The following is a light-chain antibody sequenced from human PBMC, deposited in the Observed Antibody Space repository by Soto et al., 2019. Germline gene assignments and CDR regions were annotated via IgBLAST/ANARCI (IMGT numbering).Light chain of an antibody. CDR1: QSFSNN. CDR3: QQYSSWPFT. J-gene: IGKJ3*01. Sequence: EIVLTQSPATLSVFPGEKATLSCGASQSFSNNLAWYHQKPGQAPRPLIYGASTRATGVPARFSGSGSGTEFTLTISCLQSEDSAIYYCQQYSSWPFTFGPGTKVAI. CDR2: GAS. V-gene: IGKV3-15*01.